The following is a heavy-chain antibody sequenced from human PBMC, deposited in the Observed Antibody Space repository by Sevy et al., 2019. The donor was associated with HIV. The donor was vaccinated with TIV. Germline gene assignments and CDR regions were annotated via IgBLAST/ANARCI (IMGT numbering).Heavy chain of an antibody. V-gene: IGHV3-7*01. Sequence: GGSLRLSCAASGFTFSSYWMSWVRQAPGKGLEWVANIKQDGSEKYYVDSVKGRFTMSRDNAKNSLYLQMNSLRAEDTAVYYCTREGAPHSSGWYGSTNEVNWGQGTLVTVSS. CDR3: TREGAPHSSGWYGSTNEVN. CDR1: GFTFSSYW. J-gene: IGHJ4*02. CDR2: IKQDGSEK. D-gene: IGHD6-19*01.